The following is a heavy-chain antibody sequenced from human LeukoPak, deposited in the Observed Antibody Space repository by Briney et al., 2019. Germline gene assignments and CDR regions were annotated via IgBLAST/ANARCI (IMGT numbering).Heavy chain of an antibody. J-gene: IGHJ6*03. V-gene: IGHV4-4*07. CDR2: IYTSGST. Sequence: PSETLSLTCTVSGGSISSYYWSWIRQPAGKGLEWIGRIYTSGSTNYNPSLKSRVTMSVDTSKNQFSLKLSSVTAADTAVYYCAREVGGSGSYYSRVNYYYYYMDVWGKGTTVTVSS. D-gene: IGHD3-10*01. CDR3: AREVGGSGSYYSRVNYYYYYMDV. CDR1: GGSISSYY.